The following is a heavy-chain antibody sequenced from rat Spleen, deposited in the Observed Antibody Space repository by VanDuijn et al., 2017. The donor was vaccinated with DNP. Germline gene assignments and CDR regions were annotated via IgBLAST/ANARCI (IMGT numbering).Heavy chain of an antibody. CDR2: IIYDGSGA. D-gene: IGHD1-11*01. CDR1: GFIFSDYA. J-gene: IGHJ2*01. V-gene: IGHV5S10*01. Sequence: EVRLVESGGGLVQPGNSLRLSCAASGFIFSDYAMAWVRQSPKMGLEWVATIIYDGSGAFYRDSVTGRFTISRDFAKSTLYLQMDSLRSEDSATYHCTTRGIYGGYDFWGQGVMVTVSS. CDR3: TTRGIYGGYDF.